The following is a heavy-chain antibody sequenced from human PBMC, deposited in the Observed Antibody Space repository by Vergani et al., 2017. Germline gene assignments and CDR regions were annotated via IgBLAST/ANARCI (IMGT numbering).Heavy chain of an antibody. CDR3: ARRRGYCSSTSGYAAYYFDY. D-gene: IGHD2-2*01. CDR2: IYYSGST. CDR1: GGSISSSSYY. V-gene: IGHV4-39*01. Sequence: QLQLQESGPGLVKPSETLSLTCTVSGGSISSSSYYWGWIRQPPGKGLGWIGSIYYSGSTYYNPSLKSRVTISVDTSKNQFSLKLSSVTAADTAVYYCARRRGYCSSTSGYAAYYFDYWGQGTLVTVSS. J-gene: IGHJ4*02.